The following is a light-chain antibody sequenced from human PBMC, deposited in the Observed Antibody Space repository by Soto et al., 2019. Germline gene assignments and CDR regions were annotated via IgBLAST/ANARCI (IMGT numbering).Light chain of an antibody. J-gene: IGKJ3*01. CDR2: SAS. CDR1: QSVNID. Sequence: EIVLTQSPATLSVSPGESATLSCRASQSVNIDLVWYQQKPGQAPKVLMFSASARETGIPARFSGGGSETEFTLTISSLQPEDSAVYYCQQYNTWPFTFGPGTTVDIK. CDR3: QQYNTWPFT. V-gene: IGKV3D-15*01.